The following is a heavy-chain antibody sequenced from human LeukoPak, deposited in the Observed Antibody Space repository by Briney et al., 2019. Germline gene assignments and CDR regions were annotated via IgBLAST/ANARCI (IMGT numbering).Heavy chain of an antibody. D-gene: IGHD3-22*01. CDR3: ARGRSSSGYYPTNGDAFDI. V-gene: IGHV4-34*01. J-gene: IGHJ3*02. Sequence: GSLRLSCAASGFTFDDYTMHWVRQPPGKGLEWIGEIYHGGSTNYNPSLKSRVTISVDKSKNQFSLKLSSVTAADTAVYYCARGRSSSGYYPTNGDAFDIWGQGTMVTVSS. CDR2: IYHGGST. CDR1: GFTFDDYT.